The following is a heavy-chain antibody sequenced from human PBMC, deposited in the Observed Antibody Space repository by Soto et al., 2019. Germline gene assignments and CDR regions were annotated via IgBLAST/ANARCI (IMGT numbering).Heavy chain of an antibody. J-gene: IGHJ6*02. D-gene: IGHD3-22*01. CDR1: GGSISSGGYS. CDR2: IYHSGST. CDR3: ARSYYYDSSGYSYGMDV. Sequence: QLQLQESGSGLVKPSQTLSLTCAVSGGSISSGGYSWSWIRQPPGKGLEWIGYIYHSGSTYYNPSLKSRVTISVDRSKNQFSLKLSSVTAADTAVYYCARSYYYDSSGYSYGMDVWGQGTTVTVSS. V-gene: IGHV4-30-2*01.